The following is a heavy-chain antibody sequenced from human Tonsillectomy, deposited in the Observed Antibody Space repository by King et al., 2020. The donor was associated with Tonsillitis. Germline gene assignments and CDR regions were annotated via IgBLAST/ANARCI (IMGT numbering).Heavy chain of an antibody. CDR2: IIPMYGSA. V-gene: IGHV1-69*01. CDR1: GGTFSTSA. J-gene: IGHJ4*02. CDR3: GEGSSNWLPRY. D-gene: IGHD6-13*01. Sequence: HVQLVESGAEARKPGSSVKVSCKASGGTFSTSAFSWVRQAPGQGPEWMGGIIPMYGSANYAQKFQGRVTVTADEFTSTVNMELSSLRSDDTAIYYCGEGSSNWLPRYWGQGTLVSVSS.